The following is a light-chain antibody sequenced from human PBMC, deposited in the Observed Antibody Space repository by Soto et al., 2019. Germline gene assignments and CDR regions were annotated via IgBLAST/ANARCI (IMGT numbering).Light chain of an antibody. CDR3: SSYAGSNNLVV. J-gene: IGLJ2*01. CDR2: EVS. V-gene: IGLV2-8*01. Sequence: QSALTQPPSASGSPGQSVTISCTGTRSDVGGYNYVSWFQQHPGKAPKLMIYEVSKRPSGVPDRFSGSKSGNTASLTVSGVQAEDEAEYYCSSYAGSNNLVVFGGGTKLTVL. CDR1: RSDVGGYNY.